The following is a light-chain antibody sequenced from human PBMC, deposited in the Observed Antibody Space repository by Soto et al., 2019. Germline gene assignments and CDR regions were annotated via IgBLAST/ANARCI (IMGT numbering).Light chain of an antibody. J-gene: IGKJ3*01. Sequence: EIVLTQSPGTLSFSPGERATLSCRASQSVSSSYLGWYQQKPGQAPRLLIYGASGRATGIPDRFSGSGSGTDFTLTISRLEPEDFAVYYCQQYGSSPLFTFGPGTKVDIK. CDR2: GAS. V-gene: IGKV3-20*01. CDR3: QQYGSSPLFT. CDR1: QSVSSSY.